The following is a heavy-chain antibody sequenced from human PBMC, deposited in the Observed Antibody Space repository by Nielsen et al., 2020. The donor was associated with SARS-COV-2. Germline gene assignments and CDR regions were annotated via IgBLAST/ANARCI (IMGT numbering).Heavy chain of an antibody. D-gene: IGHD3-10*01. J-gene: IGHJ6*02. CDR3: ARDPYYGSGTFRFYGMDL. CDR1: GFIFSDYY. Sequence: GGSLRLSCAASGFIFSDYYMGWIRQAPGKGLEWVSYISSSTTTIYYADSVRGRFTISRDNAKSSLYLQMDSLRAEDTALYYCARDPYYGSGTFRFYGMDLWGQGTTVTVSS. CDR2: ISSSTTTI. V-gene: IGHV3-11*04.